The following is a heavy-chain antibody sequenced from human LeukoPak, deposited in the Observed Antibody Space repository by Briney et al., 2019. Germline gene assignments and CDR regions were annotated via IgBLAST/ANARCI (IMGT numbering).Heavy chain of an antibody. CDR2: ISAYNGNT. CDR1: GYTFTSYG. D-gene: IGHD3-22*01. CDR3: ASDGNLDYDSSGYYY. Sequence: ASVTVSFKASGYTFTSYGISWVRQAPGQGLEWMGWISAYNGNTNYAQKLQGRVTMTTDTSTSTAYMELRSLRSDDTAVYYCASDGNLDYDSSGYYYWGQGTLVTVSS. J-gene: IGHJ4*02. V-gene: IGHV1-18*01.